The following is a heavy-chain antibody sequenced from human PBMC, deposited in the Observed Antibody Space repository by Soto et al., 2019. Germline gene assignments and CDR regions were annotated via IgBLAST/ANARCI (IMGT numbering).Heavy chain of an antibody. V-gene: IGHV3-23*01. J-gene: IGHJ4*02. CDR1: GFTFSNYV. Sequence: EVQLLESGGGLVQPGGSLRLSCAASGFTFSNYVMSWVRQAPGKGLEWVSAISGRDGSTYYADSVKGRFTISRDNSKNTLYLQMNSLRAEDTAVFYCAKRRGEGFFDYWGQGTLVTVSS. D-gene: IGHD3-16*01. CDR2: ISGRDGST. CDR3: AKRRGEGFFDY.